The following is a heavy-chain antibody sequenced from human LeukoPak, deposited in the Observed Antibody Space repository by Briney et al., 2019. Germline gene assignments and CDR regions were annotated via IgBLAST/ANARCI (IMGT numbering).Heavy chain of an antibody. CDR1: GGSFSGYY. D-gene: IGHD3-10*01. J-gene: IGHJ4*02. CDR3: ARSNLITMVQGVIIPCFDY. Sequence: SETLSLTCAVYGGSFSGYYWSWIRQPPGKGLEWIGEINHSGSTNYNPFLKSRVTISVDTSKNQFSLKLSSVTAADTAVYYCARSNLITMVQGVIIPCFDYWGQGTLVTVSS. V-gene: IGHV4-34*01. CDR2: INHSGST.